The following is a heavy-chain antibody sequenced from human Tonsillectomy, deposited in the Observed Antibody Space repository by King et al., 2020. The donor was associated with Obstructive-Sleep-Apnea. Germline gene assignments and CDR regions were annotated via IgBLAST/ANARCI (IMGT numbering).Heavy chain of an antibody. CDR1: GFTVANAW. J-gene: IGHJ4*02. CDR2: IKTKTDDGTA. V-gene: IGHV3-15*01. Sequence: GGGGGGGGGCLRRSCAASGFTVANAWMSWGRQAPGKGLEWVGRIKTKTDDGTADYAAPVKGSFTISRDDSKHTLYLQMDSLKTEDTAVYYCATSMGFRYYFDYWGQGTLVTVSS. CDR3: ATSMGFRYYFDY. D-gene: IGHD2/OR15-2a*01.